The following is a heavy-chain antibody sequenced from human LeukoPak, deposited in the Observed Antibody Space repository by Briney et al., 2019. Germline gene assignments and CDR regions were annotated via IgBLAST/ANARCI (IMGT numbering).Heavy chain of an antibody. Sequence: PGGSLRLSCAASGFTFSSYALTWVRQAPGKGLEWVSAISGGGGSTYYADSVKGRFTISRDNSKNTLYLQMNSLRAEDTAVYYCAKDCGSCWIDPWGQGTLVTVSS. CDR1: GFTFSSYA. J-gene: IGHJ5*02. CDR2: ISGGGGST. CDR3: AKDCGSCWIDP. D-gene: IGHD2-15*01. V-gene: IGHV3-23*01.